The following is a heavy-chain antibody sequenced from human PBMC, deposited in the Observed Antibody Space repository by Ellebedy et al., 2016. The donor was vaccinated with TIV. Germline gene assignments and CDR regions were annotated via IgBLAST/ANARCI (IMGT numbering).Heavy chain of an antibody. CDR3: ARDAASTPADSYGYGYYYGMDV. J-gene: IGHJ6*02. Sequence: GESLKISXVASGFSFSSYAMNWVRQAPGKGLELVSSISFASSPTFSTDSLRGRFTMFSDNAKNSVHLQMNRLGVDDTAGYYCARDAASTPADSYGYGYYYGMDVWGQGTTVTVSS. CDR2: ISFASSPT. D-gene: IGHD5-18*01. V-gene: IGHV3-21*01. CDR1: GFSFSSYA.